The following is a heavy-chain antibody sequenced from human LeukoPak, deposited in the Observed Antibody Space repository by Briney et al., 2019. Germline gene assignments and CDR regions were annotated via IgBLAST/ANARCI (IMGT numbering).Heavy chain of an antibody. CDR3: ARDPPGYYDSSGYWNY. V-gene: IGHV3-11*01. Sequence: PGGSLRLSCAASGFTFSDYYMSWIRQAPGKGLEWVSYISSSGSTIYYADSVKGRFTISRDNSKNTLYLQMNSLRAEDTAVYYCARDPPGYYDSSGYWNYWGQGTLVTVFS. CDR2: ISSSGSTI. CDR1: GFTFSDYY. D-gene: IGHD3-22*01. J-gene: IGHJ4*02.